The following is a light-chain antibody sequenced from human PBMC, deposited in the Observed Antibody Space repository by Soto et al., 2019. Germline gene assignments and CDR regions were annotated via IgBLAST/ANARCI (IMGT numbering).Light chain of an antibody. J-gene: IGKJ1*01. CDR1: QSITRR. CDR3: QPYQSYTPRWT. V-gene: IGKV1-5*01. CDR2: DAS. Sequence: DIQMTQSPSTMSSSVGHIVSITCRASQSITRRLAWYQQKPGKAPKLLIYDASTLESGVPSRFSGSGSATEITLTISRVQPDDSATYYCQPYQSYTPRWTFGKGNKVQIK.